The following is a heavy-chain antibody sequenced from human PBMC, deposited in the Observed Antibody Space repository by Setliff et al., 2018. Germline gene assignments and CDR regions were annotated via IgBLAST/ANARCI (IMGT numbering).Heavy chain of an antibody. Sequence: GGSLRLSCAASGFTFSSYGMHWVRQAPGKGLEWVAVIWHDGSNKYYADSVKGRFTISRDNSKNTLYLQMNSLRAEETAVYYCAKAGSGWYGLGDYWGQGTLVTVSS. J-gene: IGHJ4*02. D-gene: IGHD6-19*01. CDR3: AKAGSGWYGLGDY. CDR2: IWHDGSNK. V-gene: IGHV3-33*06. CDR1: GFTFSSYG.